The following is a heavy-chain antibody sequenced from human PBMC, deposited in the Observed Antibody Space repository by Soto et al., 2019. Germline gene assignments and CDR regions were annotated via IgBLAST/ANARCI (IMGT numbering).Heavy chain of an antibody. Sequence: EVHLVESGGGLVQPGGSLRLSCAASGFTFSTYYMHWVRQAPGKGLEWVSRINIDGSFTTYTESVKGRFTIFRDNAKNTLYLQMNSLRAEDTAVYYCIKYGAAWGQGTLVTVSS. J-gene: IGHJ5*02. V-gene: IGHV3-74*03. CDR3: IKYGAA. CDR1: GFTFSTYY. D-gene: IGHD1-26*01. CDR2: INIDGSFT.